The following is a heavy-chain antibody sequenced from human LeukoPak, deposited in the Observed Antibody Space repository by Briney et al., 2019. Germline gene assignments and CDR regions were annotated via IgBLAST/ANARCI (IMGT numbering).Heavy chain of an antibody. Sequence: HPGGSLRLSCAASGFTFSTYEMNWVRQAPGQGLEWVAVISYDGFTKYYADSVKGRFTISRDNSRNTLYLQMNSLRAEDTALYYCARDSPGVAVADHFDNWGQATLVTVSS. J-gene: IGHJ4*02. V-gene: IGHV3-30-3*01. CDR1: GFTFSTYE. D-gene: IGHD6-19*01. CDR3: ARDSPGVAVADHFDN. CDR2: ISYDGFTK.